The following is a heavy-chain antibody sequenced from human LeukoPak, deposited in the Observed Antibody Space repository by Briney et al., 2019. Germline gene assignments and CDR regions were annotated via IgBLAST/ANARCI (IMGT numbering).Heavy chain of an antibody. CDR3: ASTGRGPFDY. J-gene: IGHJ4*02. CDR2: ISGSGGST. V-gene: IGHV3-23*01. CDR1: GFTFSSYA. Sequence: PGGSLRLSRAASGFTFSSYAMSWVRQAPGKGLEWVSAISGSGGSTYYADSVKGRFTISRDNSKNTLYLQMNSLRAEDTAVYYCASTGRGPFDYWGQGTLVTVSS. D-gene: IGHD3-10*01.